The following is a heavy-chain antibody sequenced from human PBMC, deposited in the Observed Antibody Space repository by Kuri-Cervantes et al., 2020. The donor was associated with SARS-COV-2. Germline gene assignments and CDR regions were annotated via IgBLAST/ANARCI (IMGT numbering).Heavy chain of an antibody. Sequence: GGSLRLSCAASGLTFSSYAMHWVRQAPGKGLEWVAFIRYDGSNKYYADSVKGRFTISRDNSKNTLYLQMNSLRAEDTAVYYCAGLYSSSWSYDYWGQGTLVTVSS. CDR3: AGLYSSSWSYDY. V-gene: IGHV3-30*02. CDR2: IRYDGSNK. CDR1: GLTFSSYA. D-gene: IGHD6-13*01. J-gene: IGHJ4*02.